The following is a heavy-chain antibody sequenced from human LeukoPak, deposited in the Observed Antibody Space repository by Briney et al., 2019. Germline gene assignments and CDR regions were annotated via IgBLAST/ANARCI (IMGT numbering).Heavy chain of an antibody. V-gene: IGHV4-59*01. CDR2: IYYSGST. CDR1: AGSISSYY. CDR3: ARELSYYDSSGYYNRHWYFDL. J-gene: IGHJ2*01. Sequence: SETLSLTCTVSAGSISSYYWSWIRQPPGKGLEWIAYIYYSGSTNYNPSLKSRVTISVDTSKNQFSLKLSSVTAADTAVYYCARELSYYDSSGYYNRHWYFDLWGRGTLVTVSS. D-gene: IGHD3-22*01.